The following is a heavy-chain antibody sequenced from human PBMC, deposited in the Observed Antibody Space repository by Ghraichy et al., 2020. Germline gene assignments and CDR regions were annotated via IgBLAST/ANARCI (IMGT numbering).Heavy chain of an antibody. CDR1: GFSFSSCT. J-gene: IGHJ4*02. V-gene: IGHV3-23*01. D-gene: IGHD3-10*01. CDR3: AKGGVLAREVDC. CDR2: ISFDGVT. Sequence: GGSLRLSCAASGFSFSSCTMGWVRQPPGKGLEWVSSISFDGVTHYTDSVKGRLTISRDNSRNMLHLQMNSLRAEDTALYYCAKGGVLAREVDCWGQGTLVTVSS.